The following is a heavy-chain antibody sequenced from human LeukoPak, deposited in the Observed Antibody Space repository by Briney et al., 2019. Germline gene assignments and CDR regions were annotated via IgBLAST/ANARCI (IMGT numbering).Heavy chain of an antibody. J-gene: IGHJ4*02. D-gene: IGHD5-18*01. Sequence: PGGSLRLSCAASGFTVSSNYMSWVRQAPGKGLEWVSVIYSGGSTYYADSVKGRFTISRDNSKNTLYLQMNSLRAEDTAVYYCARDVGTAMGGGRDYWGQGTLVTDAS. CDR2: IYSGGST. CDR3: ARDVGTAMGGGRDY. CDR1: GFTVSSNY. V-gene: IGHV3-66*01.